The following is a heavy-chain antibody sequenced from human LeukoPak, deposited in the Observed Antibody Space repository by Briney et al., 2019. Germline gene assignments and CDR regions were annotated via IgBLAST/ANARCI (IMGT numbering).Heavy chain of an antibody. CDR2: LNPNSGGT. Sequence: ASVKVSCKASGYSFTGHYIHWVRQAPGQGREWMGWLNPNSGGTKFAQNPQASGTLTRNTVLSTAYMELSSLTSDDTAVYYCAKVLVAATHYLDSWGQGTLVTVSS. CDR3: AKVLVAATHYLDS. V-gene: IGHV1-2*02. D-gene: IGHD2-15*01. J-gene: IGHJ4*02. CDR1: GYSFTGHY.